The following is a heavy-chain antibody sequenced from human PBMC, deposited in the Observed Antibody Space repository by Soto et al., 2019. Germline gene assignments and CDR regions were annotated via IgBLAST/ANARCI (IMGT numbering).Heavy chain of an antibody. CDR3: AKGGSTSSDFRNWFDP. Sequence: EVQLVESGGGLVQPGRSLRLSCAASGFTFDDYAMHWVRQAPGKGLEWVSGISWNSGNIGYADSVKGRFTISRDNGKNSLYLQMNSLRAEDTALYYCAKGGSTSSDFRNWFDPWGQGTLVTVSS. CDR2: ISWNSGNI. CDR1: GFTFDDYA. V-gene: IGHV3-9*01. D-gene: IGHD6-6*01. J-gene: IGHJ5*02.